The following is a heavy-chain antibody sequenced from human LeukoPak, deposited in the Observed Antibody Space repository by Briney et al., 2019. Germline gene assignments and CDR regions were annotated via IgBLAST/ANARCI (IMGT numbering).Heavy chain of an antibody. CDR3: ARDSILSYYDSSGYSGGYYYYYYMDV. J-gene: IGHJ6*03. CDR2: IKQDGNEK. Sequence: GGSLRLSCAASGLTFSRYWMSWVRQAPGKGLEWVANIKQDGNEKYYVDSVKGRFTISRDNAENSLYLQMNSLRAEDTAVYYCARDSILSYYDSSGYSGGYYYYYYMDVWGKGTTVTVSS. CDR1: GLTFSRYW. V-gene: IGHV3-7*01. D-gene: IGHD3-22*01.